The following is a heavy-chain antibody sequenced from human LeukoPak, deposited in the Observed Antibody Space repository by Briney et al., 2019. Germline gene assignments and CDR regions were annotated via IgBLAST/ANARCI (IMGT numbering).Heavy chain of an antibody. Sequence: GRSLRLSCAASGFTFSSYGMHWVRQAPGKGLEWVAVISYDGSNKYYADSVKGRFTISRDNSKNTLYLQMNSLGAEDTAAYYCAKPYSSGYYYYYYMDVWGKGTTVTVSS. CDR1: GFTFSSYG. V-gene: IGHV3-30*18. D-gene: IGHD6-19*01. CDR2: ISYDGSNK. CDR3: AKPYSSGYYYYYYMDV. J-gene: IGHJ6*03.